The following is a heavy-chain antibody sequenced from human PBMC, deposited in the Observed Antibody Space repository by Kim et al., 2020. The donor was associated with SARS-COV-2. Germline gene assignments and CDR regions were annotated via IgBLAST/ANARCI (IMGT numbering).Heavy chain of an antibody. CDR2: ISSSGSTI. D-gene: IGHD3-22*01. J-gene: IGHJ4*02. CDR1: GFTFSSYE. Sequence: GGSLRLSCAASGFTFSSYEMNWVRQAPGKGLEWVSYISSSGSTIYYADSVKGRFTISRDNAKNSLYLQMNSLRAEDTAVYYCARAVYYYDSSGGGQGTLVTVSS. V-gene: IGHV3-48*03. CDR3: ARAVYYYDSSG.